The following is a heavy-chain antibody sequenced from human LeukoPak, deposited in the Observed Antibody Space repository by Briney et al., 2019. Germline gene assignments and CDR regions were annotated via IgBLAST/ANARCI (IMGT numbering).Heavy chain of an antibody. Sequence: SETLSLTCTVSGGSISSYYWSWIRQPPGKGLECIGYVYYGGNTNYNPSLKSRVTISLDTSKSQFSLKLSSVTAADTAMYYCARLIAARLPYYYYYMDVWGKGTTVTVS. V-gene: IGHV4-59*01. CDR1: GGSISSYY. J-gene: IGHJ6*03. CDR2: VYYGGNT. CDR3: ARLIAARLPYYYYYMDV. D-gene: IGHD6-6*01.